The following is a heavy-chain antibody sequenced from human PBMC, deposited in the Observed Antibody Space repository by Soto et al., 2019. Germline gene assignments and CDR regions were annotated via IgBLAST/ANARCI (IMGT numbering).Heavy chain of an antibody. CDR2: IHHSGPT. D-gene: IGHD1-20*01. CDR3: AGWGITSVRNYFFDP. V-gene: IGHV4-4*02. J-gene: IGHJ5*02. Sequence: QVQLQESGPGLVKPSGTLSLNCKVSGDSISSSEWWSWVRQPPGKWLEWIAEIHHSGPTNYNPSLQSPGTITVDKAKNQISLGLSTGTPADTAVYYWAGWGITSVRNYFFDPLGQGTLVTVSS. CDR1: GDSISSSEW.